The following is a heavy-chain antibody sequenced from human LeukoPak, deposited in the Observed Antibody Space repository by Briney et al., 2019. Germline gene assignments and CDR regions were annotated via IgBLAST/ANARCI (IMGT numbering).Heavy chain of an antibody. V-gene: IGHV3-48*01. J-gene: IGHJ4*02. CDR3: ARDHRSNYDFWSHSDYYFDY. CDR1: GFIFSTYS. D-gene: IGHD3-3*01. Sequence: RPGGSLRLSCAGSGFIFSTYSMNWVRQAPGKGLEWISYISSSSSTIYYADSVKGRFTISRDNAKNSLYLQMNSLRAEDTAVYYCARDHRSNYDFWSHSDYYFDYWGQGTLVTVSS. CDR2: ISSSSSTI.